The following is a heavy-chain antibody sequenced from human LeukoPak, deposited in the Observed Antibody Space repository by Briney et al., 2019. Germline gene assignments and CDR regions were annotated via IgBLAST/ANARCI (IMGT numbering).Heavy chain of an antibody. CDR3: ARDQVARDIVVVLTATGTIDY. CDR1: GYTFTGYY. V-gene: IGHV1-2*02. Sequence: ASVKVSCKASGYTFTGYYIHWVRQAPGQGLEWMGWINPNSGDTTFAQKFQGRVTMTRDTSINTAFMELSRLRSDDTAVYYCARDQVARDIVVVLTATGTIDYWGQGTLVTVSS. J-gene: IGHJ4*02. CDR2: INPNSGDT. D-gene: IGHD2-15*01.